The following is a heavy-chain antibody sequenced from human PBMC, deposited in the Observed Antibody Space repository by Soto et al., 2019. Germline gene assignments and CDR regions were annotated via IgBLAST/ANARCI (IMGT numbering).Heavy chain of an antibody. CDR3: ARLKRGYSYGDYYYGMDV. V-gene: IGHV4-59*01. Sequence: SETLSLTCTVSGGSISSYYWSWIRQPPGKGLEWIGYIYYSGSTNYNPSLKSRVTISVDTSKNQFSLKLSSVTAADTAVYYCARLKRGYSYGDYYYGMDVWGQGTTVTVSS. D-gene: IGHD5-18*01. J-gene: IGHJ6*02. CDR2: IYYSGST. CDR1: GGSISSYY.